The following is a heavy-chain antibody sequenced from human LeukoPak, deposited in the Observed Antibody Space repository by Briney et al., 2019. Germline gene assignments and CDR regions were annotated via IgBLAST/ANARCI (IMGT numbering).Heavy chain of an antibody. CDR3: ARDGDISGLVGDLHFDY. Sequence: SETLSLTCTVSGGSISKDYWSWIRQPPGKGLEWVGYVSHSGFNKSNGDITVYNPSLESRVTLSMDTSKNQFSLKLSFVTAADTAVYYCARDGDISGLVGDLHFDYRGQGALVTVSS. J-gene: IGHJ4*02. D-gene: IGHD3-22*01. CDR2: VSHSGFNKSNGDIT. CDR1: GGSISKDY. V-gene: IGHV4-59*12.